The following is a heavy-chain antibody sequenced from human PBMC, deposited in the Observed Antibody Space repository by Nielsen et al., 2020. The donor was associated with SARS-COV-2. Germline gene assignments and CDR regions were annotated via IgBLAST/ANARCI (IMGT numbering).Heavy chain of an antibody. CDR2: ISWNSGSI. Sequence: GGSLRLSCAASGFTFDDYAMHWVRQAPGKGLEWVSGISWNSGSIGYADSVRGRFTISRDNSKNALYLQMNSLRADDTAVYYCARGSGTTVVTFGTEFDSWGQGILVTVSS. CDR3: ARGSGTTVVTFGTEFDS. J-gene: IGHJ4*02. V-gene: IGHV3-9*01. CDR1: GFTFDDYA. D-gene: IGHD4-23*01.